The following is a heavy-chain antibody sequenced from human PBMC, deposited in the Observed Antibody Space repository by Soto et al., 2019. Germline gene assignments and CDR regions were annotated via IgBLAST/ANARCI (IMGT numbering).Heavy chain of an antibody. V-gene: IGHV3-48*02. J-gene: IGHJ6*02. CDR1: GFTLRSYS. CDR3: ARGFDLQYGLDV. CDR2: ISGSSHII. Sequence: EVQLVESGGGLIQRGGSLRLSCAASGFTLRSYSLKWVRQAPRKGLEWLSYISGSSHIIYYADSVKGRFTISRDNAKNSLYLQMNSLRDEDTAVYFCARGFDLQYGLDVWGQGTTVTVSS. D-gene: IGHD3-10*01.